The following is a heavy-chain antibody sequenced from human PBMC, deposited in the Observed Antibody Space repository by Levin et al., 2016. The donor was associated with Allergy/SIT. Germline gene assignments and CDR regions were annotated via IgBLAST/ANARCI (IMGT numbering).Heavy chain of an antibody. CDR1: GFTFSNFG. J-gene: IGHJ1*01. CDR2: IYYDGSNQ. CDR3: AREGKEVVAAQFFQY. V-gene: IGHV3-33*01. D-gene: IGHD2-15*01. Sequence: GESLKISCVVSGFTFSNFGLHWVRQAPGKALEWVATIYYDGSNQYYADSVKGRFTISRDNSKNTLHLQLNSLRADDTAVYYCAREGKEVVAAQFFQYWGQGTLVTVSS.